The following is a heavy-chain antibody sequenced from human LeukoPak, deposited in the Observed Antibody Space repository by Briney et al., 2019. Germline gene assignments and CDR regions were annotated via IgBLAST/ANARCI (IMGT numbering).Heavy chain of an antibody. Sequence: ASVKVSCKASGYTFTSYYMHWVRQALGQGLEWMGIINPSGGSTSYAQKFQGRVTMTRDTSTSTVYMELSSLRSEDTAVYYCARDARVYYYDSSGYYYPYWGQGTLVTVSS. D-gene: IGHD3-22*01. J-gene: IGHJ4*02. CDR3: ARDARVYYYDSSGYYYPY. CDR1: GYTFTSYY. V-gene: IGHV1-46*03. CDR2: INPSGGST.